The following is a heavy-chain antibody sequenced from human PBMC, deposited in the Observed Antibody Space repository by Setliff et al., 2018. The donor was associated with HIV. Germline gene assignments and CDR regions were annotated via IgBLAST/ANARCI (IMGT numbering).Heavy chain of an antibody. CDR1: GFTFSSYW. CDR2: ISTDGSST. Sequence: GSLRLSCAASGFTFSSYWMHWVRQAPGKGLVWVSRISTDGSSTSYADSVKGRFTISRDNAKNTLYLQMNSLRAEDTAVYYCAKDRYYDSSGSPFDYWGQGTLVTVSS. V-gene: IGHV3-74*01. D-gene: IGHD3-22*01. CDR3: AKDRYYDSSGSPFDY. J-gene: IGHJ4*02.